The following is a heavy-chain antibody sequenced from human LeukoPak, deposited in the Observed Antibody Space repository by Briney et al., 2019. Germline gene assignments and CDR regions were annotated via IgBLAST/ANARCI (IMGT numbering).Heavy chain of an antibody. J-gene: IGHJ4*02. CDR3: ARDGVRTIIAVAGRDDKKGSY. CDR1: GYTFTSYA. CDR2: INTNTGNP. V-gene: IGHV7-4-1*02. Sequence: ASVNVSCKASGYTFTSYAMNWVRQAPGQGLEWMGWINTNTGNPTYAQGFTGRFVFSLDTSVSTAYLQISSLKAEDTAVYYCARDGVRTIIAVAGRDDKKGSYWGQGTLVTVSS. D-gene: IGHD6-19*01.